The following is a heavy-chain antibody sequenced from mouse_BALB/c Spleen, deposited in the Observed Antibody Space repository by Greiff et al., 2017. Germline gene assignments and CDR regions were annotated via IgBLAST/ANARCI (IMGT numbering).Heavy chain of an antibody. CDR3: ARVRAYYDYAMDY. CDR1: GFTFSSYG. Sequence: EVMLVESGGGLVQPGGSLKLSCAASGFTFSSYGMSWVRQTPDKRLELVATINSNGGSTYYPDSVKGRFTISRDNAKNTLYLQMSSLKSEDTAMYYCARVRAYYDYAMDYWGQGTSVTVSS. J-gene: IGHJ4*01. V-gene: IGHV5-6-3*01. CDR2: INSNGGST. D-gene: IGHD2-4*01.